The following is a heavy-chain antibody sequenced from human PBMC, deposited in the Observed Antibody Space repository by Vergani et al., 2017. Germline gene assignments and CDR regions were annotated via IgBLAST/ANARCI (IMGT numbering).Heavy chain of an antibody. D-gene: IGHD3-10*01. CDR2: INHSGST. Sequence: QVQLQQWGAGLLKPSETLSLTCAVYGGSFSGYYWSWIRQPPGKGLEWIGEINHSGSTNYNPSLKSRVTISVDTSKNQFSLKLSSVTAADTAVYYCARGFSRFRGRWVRFGKYYFDYWGQGTLVTVSS. J-gene: IGHJ4*02. V-gene: IGHV4-34*01. CDR1: GGSFSGYY. CDR3: ARGFSRFRGRWVRFGKYYFDY.